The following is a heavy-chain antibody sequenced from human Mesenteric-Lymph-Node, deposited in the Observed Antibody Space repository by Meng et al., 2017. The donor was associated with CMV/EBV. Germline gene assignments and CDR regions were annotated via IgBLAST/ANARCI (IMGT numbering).Heavy chain of an antibody. D-gene: IGHD4-11*01. J-gene: IGHJ4*02. CDR3: TRGYSNALDY. V-gene: IGHV3-30*04. Sequence: LSGSASGFHLSNYALNCVRQAPGKGVEWVAIISYDGNSRYYADSVKGRFSISRDNSKNTLYLQMNSLTAEDTAVFFCTRGYSNALDYWGQGTLVTVS. CDR1: GFHLSNYA. CDR2: ISYDGNSR.